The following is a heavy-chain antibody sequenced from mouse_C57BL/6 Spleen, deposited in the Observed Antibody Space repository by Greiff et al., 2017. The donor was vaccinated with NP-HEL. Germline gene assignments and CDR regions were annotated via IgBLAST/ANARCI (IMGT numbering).Heavy chain of an antibody. CDR2: ISDGGSYT. D-gene: IGHD1-1*01. V-gene: IGHV5-4*01. CDR1: GFTFSSYA. CDR3: ARDRGYGSPYFDY. J-gene: IGHJ2*01. Sequence: EVQVVESGGGLVKPGGSLKLSCAASGFTFSSYAMSWVRQTPEKRLEWVATISDGGSYTYYPDNVKGRFTISRDNAKNNLYLQMSHLKSDDTAMYYCARDRGYGSPYFDYWGQGTTLTVSS.